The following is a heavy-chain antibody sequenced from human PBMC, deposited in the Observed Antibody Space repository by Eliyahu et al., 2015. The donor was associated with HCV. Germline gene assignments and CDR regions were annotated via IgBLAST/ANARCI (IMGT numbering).Heavy chain of an antibody. Sequence: QVQLQQWGAGLLKPSETLSLTCAVXGGXFSGXXWXWXRQXPGKGLEWIGEINXSGSPNYNPSLKSRVTISVDTSKNQXSLKLSSVTAADTAVYYCARGRLTRRYCSGGSCYLYAFDIWGQGTMVTVSS. CDR1: GGXFSGXX. CDR3: ARGRLTRRYCSGGSCYLYAFDI. V-gene: IGHV4-34*01. D-gene: IGHD2-15*01. CDR2: INXSGSP. J-gene: IGHJ3*02.